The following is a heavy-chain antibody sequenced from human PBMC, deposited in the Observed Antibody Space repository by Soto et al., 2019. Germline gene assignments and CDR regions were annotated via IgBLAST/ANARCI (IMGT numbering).Heavy chain of an antibody. CDR3: ARERTRGFDP. Sequence: ASVKVSCKASGYTFTSYDINWVRQATGQGLEWMVWMNPNSGNTVYAQKFQGRVTMTRNTSISTAYMELSSLRSEDTAVYFCARERTRGFDPWGQGTLVTVSS. CDR1: GYTFTSYD. J-gene: IGHJ5*02. CDR2: MNPNSGNT. V-gene: IGHV1-8*01.